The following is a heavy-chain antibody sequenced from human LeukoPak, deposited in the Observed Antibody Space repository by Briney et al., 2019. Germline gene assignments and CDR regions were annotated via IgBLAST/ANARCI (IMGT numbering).Heavy chain of an antibody. CDR3: AKDRAMVRGVTYFDY. CDR2: ISGSGGST. V-gene: IGHV3-23*01. J-gene: IGHJ4*02. Sequence: GGSLRLSCAASGFSFSNYWMHWVRQAPGKGLEWVSAISGSGGSTYYADSVKGRFTISRDNSKNTLYLQMNSLRAEDTAVYYCAKDRAMVRGVTYFDYWGQGTLVTVSS. CDR1: GFSFSNYW. D-gene: IGHD3-10*01.